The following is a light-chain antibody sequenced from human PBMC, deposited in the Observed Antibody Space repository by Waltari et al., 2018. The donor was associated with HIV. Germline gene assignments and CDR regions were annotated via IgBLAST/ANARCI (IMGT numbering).Light chain of an antibody. CDR3: STHTTNDTLE. CDR2: DVT. Sequence: QSALTHPASVSGSPGQSVTISCPGTSSHLALHNFLLWYQQYPGNVPKVITYDVTSPPSGVPHRVSGSRSGNTASLTISGLQVDDEAVYYCSTHTTNDTLEFGGGTKLTVL. V-gene: IGLV2-14*03. CDR1: SSHLALHNF. J-gene: IGLJ2*01.